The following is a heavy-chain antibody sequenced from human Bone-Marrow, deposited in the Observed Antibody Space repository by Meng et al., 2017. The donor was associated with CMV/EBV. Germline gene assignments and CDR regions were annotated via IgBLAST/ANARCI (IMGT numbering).Heavy chain of an antibody. CDR1: GYTFTSYG. CDR3: ARGSPLTGTLLAYCGGDCYSPAFDI. D-gene: IGHD2-21*01. CDR2: INPNSGGT. J-gene: IGHJ3*02. V-gene: IGHV1-2*02. Sequence: ASVKVSCKASGYTFTSYGISWVRQAPGQGLEWMGWINPNSGGTNYAQKFQGRVTMTRDTSISTAYKELSRLRSDDTAVYYCARGSPLTGTLLAYCGGDCYSPAFDIWGQGTMVTVSS.